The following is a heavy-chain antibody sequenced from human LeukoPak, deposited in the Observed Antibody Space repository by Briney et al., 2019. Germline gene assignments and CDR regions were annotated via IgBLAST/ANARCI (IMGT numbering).Heavy chain of an antibody. J-gene: IGHJ4*02. CDR2: INPNSGGT. CDR3: ARGGGYSYVYGFDY. CDR1: GYTFTCYY. V-gene: IGHV1-2*02. Sequence: ASVKVSCKASGYTFTCYYMHWVRQAPGQGLEWMGWINPNSGGTNYVQKFQGRVTMTMDTSITTAYMELSRLRSDDAAVYYCARGGGYSYVYGFDYWGQGTLVTVSS. D-gene: IGHD5-18*01.